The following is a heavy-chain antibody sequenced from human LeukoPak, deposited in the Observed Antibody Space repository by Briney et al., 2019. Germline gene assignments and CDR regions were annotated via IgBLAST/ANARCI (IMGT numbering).Heavy chain of an antibody. J-gene: IGHJ4*02. V-gene: IGHV3-53*01. CDR3: ARDAIAAADRFEY. CDR1: GFTVSSNY. Sequence: GGSLRLSCAASGFTVSSNYMSWVRQAPGKGLEWVSVIYSGGSTYYADSVKGRFTISRDNSKNTLYLQMNSLRAEDTAVYYCARDAIAAADRFEYWGQGTLVTVSS. CDR2: IYSGGST. D-gene: IGHD6-13*01.